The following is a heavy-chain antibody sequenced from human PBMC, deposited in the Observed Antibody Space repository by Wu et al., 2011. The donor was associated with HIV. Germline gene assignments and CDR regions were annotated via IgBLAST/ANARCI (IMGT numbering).Heavy chain of an antibody. CDR3: AFGGGEILNMYYFNF. CDR2: IIPLFGTS. V-gene: IGHV1-69*15. J-gene: IGHJ4*02. D-gene: IGHD3-3*01. CDR1: RDTLTNYA. Sequence: QVQLVQSAAEVKKPGSSVRVSCKASRDTLTNYAISWVRQAPGQGLEWLGRIIPLFGTSNYAENLQDRVTFIADESTRTVFMQLSSLKSDDTAVYYCAFGGGEILNMYYFNFWGQGTLVKVSS.